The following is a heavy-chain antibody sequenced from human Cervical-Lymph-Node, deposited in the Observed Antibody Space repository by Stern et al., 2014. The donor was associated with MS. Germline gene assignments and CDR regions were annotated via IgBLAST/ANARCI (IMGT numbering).Heavy chain of an antibody. V-gene: IGHV4-31*01. CDR3: ARAPIVVVPAASYYFDY. D-gene: IGHD2-2*01. J-gene: IGHJ4*02. CDR2: IYYSGST. Sequence: QLQLQESGPGLVKPSQTLSLTCTVSGGSISSGGYYWSWIRQHPGKGLEWIGYIYYSGSTYYNPSLKSLVTISVDTSKNQFSLKLSSVTAADTAVYYCARAPIVVVPAASYYFDYWGQGTLVTVSS. CDR1: GGSISSGGYY.